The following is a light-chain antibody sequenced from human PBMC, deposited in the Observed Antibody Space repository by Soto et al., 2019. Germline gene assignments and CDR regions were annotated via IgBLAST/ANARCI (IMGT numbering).Light chain of an antibody. CDR1: QSVSSSY. Sequence: EIVLTQSPGTLSLSPGERATLSCRASQSVSSSYLAWYQQKPGQAPRLLIYGASSRATGIPDRFSGSGSGTDFTITISRLEPEDCAVYYCQQYGSSPQTFGQGTKLEIK. CDR3: QQYGSSPQT. J-gene: IGKJ2*01. V-gene: IGKV3-20*01. CDR2: GAS.